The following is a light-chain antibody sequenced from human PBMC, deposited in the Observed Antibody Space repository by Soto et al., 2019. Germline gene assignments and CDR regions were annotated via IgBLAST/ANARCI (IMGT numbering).Light chain of an antibody. CDR3: QQRSNWRT. V-gene: IGKV3-11*01. CDR2: DAS. J-gene: IGKJ4*01. CDR1: QSVSSY. Sequence: EIVLTQSPATLSLSPRERATLSCRASQSVSSYLAWYQQKPGQTPRLLIYDASNRATGIPPRFSGSGSGTDFTLAISRLEPEYCAVYYWQQRSNWRTFGGGTKVDIK.